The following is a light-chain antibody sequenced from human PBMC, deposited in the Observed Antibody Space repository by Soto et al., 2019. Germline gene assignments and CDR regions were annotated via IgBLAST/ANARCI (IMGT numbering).Light chain of an antibody. V-gene: IGLV2-14*01. J-gene: IGLJ1*01. Sequence: QSALTQPASVSGSPGQSITISCTGTSSDVGGYKYVSWYQQHPGKAPKLMIYEVSNRPSGVSNRFSGSKSGNTASLTISGLQAEDAADYYCSSYTSSSTTLYVFGTGTKLTVL. CDR3: SSYTSSSTTLYV. CDR2: EVS. CDR1: SSDVGGYKY.